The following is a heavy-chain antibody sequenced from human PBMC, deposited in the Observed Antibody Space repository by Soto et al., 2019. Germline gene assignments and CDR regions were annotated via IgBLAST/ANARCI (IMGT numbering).Heavy chain of an antibody. CDR3: AKPPRPFMLYYLYY. D-gene: IGHD3-10*02. Sequence: EVRLLVSGGGWVQRGGSLRLSCEASGFTFSGYATSGGRQAPGKGLEWVSAISGSGASTCYAKPVKGRFTISRDNSNNTLYLQMNSLRAEDPSVYYFAKPPRPFMLYYLYYWGQGTLVTVS. V-gene: IGHV3-23*01. J-gene: IGHJ4*02. CDR1: GFTFSGYA. CDR2: ISGSGAST.